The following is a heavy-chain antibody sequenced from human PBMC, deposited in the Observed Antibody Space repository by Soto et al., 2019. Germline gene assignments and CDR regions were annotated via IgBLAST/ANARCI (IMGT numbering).Heavy chain of an antibody. D-gene: IGHD3-10*01. CDR2: ISGSGSSR. CDR3: AKELLRLGEALDRYFDY. J-gene: IGHJ4*02. CDR1: GFTFSTYA. V-gene: IGHV3-23*01. Sequence: EVQLLESGGDLVQPGGSLRLSCAASGFTFSTYAMSWVRQAPGKGLERVSAISGSGSSRYNADSAKGRFNISRDNSKNTLFLQLNSLRAEDTAVYYCAKELLRLGEALDRYFDYWGQGTLVTVSS.